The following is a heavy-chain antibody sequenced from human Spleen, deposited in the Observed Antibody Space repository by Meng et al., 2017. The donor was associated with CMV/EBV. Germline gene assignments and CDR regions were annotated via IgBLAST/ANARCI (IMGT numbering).Heavy chain of an antibody. Sequence: GGSLRLSCAASGFIFDGYGMAWVRQAPGKGLEWVSGINWNGGSRSYADSVKGRFTISRDNGKDSVFLQMNSLRTEDTALYYCAKDVRRTGTYYFYFSMDVWGQGTTVTVSS. CDR2: INWNGGSR. CDR3: AKDVRRTGTYYFYFSMDV. V-gene: IGHV3-20*04. CDR1: GFIFDGYG. J-gene: IGHJ6*02. D-gene: IGHD3/OR15-3a*01.